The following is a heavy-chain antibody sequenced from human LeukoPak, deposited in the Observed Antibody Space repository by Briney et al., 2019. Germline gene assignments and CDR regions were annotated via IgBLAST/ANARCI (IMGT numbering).Heavy chain of an antibody. CDR2: IYYSGST. J-gene: IGHJ5*02. D-gene: IGHD3-10*01. Sequence: SEILSLTCTVSGGSISSGGYYWSWIRQHPGKGLEWIGYIYYSGSTYYNPSLKSRVTISVGTSKNQFSLKLSSVTAADTAVYYCAREDRRITMVRGVIDWFDPWGQGTLVTVSS. CDR1: GGSISSGGYY. V-gene: IGHV4-31*03. CDR3: AREDRRITMVRGVIDWFDP.